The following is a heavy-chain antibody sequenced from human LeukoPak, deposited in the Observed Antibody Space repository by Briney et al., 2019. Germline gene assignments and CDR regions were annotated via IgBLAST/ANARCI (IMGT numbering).Heavy chain of an antibody. CDR3: ARSIIVVVAAGALDI. D-gene: IGHD2-21*02. J-gene: IGHJ3*02. CDR2: IYHSGNT. CDR1: GDSISSYY. V-gene: IGHV4-59*01. Sequence: SETLSLTCTVSGDSISSYYWSWIRQPPGKGLEWIGYIYHSGNTNSNPSLKSRVTISVDTTKNQFSLKLSSVTAADTAVYYCARSIIVVVAAGALDIWGQGTMVAVSS.